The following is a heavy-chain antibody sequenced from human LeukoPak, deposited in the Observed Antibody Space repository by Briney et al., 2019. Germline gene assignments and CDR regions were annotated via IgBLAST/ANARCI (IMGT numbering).Heavy chain of an antibody. CDR1: VFSVSDYY. CDR2: ITKKTAI. D-gene: IGHD3-10*01. V-gene: IGHV3-69-1*01. Sequence: GGSLRLSCAASVFSVSDYYMNWIRQSPGKGLEWVSHITKKTAIEYADSVKGRFTISRDNANNLLFLEMDSLRPEDTGVYYCARGTYYSGSGPGNWFDPWGHGTLVIVSS. J-gene: IGHJ5*02. CDR3: ARGTYYSGSGPGNWFDP.